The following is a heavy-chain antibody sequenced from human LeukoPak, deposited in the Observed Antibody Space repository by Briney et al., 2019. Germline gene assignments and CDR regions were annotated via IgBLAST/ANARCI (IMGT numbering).Heavy chain of an antibody. CDR3: ATSVEMEAFDI. V-gene: IGHV3-30*03. CDR1: GFTFSSYG. J-gene: IGHJ3*02. Sequence: PGGPLRLSCAASGFTFSSYGMHWVRQAPGKGLEWVAVISYDGSNKYYADSVKGRFTISRDNSKNTLYLQVNSLRAEDTAVYYCATSVEMEAFDIWGQGTMVTVSS. D-gene: IGHD5-24*01. CDR2: ISYDGSNK.